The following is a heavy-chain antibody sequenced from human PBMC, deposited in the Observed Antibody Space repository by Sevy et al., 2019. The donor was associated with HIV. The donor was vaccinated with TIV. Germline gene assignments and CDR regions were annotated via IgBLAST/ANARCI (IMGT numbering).Heavy chain of an antibody. CDR3: ARDFDF. J-gene: IGHJ5*01. Sequence: GGSLRLSCAASGFTFNTYGMHWVRQAPGKGLEWVALIWNDGSNKFYGDSVKGRFTVSRDNSKNTLYLQMNSLRAEDTAVYYCARDFDFWGWGTLVTVSS. CDR1: GFTFNTYG. CDR2: IWNDGSNK. V-gene: IGHV3-33*01.